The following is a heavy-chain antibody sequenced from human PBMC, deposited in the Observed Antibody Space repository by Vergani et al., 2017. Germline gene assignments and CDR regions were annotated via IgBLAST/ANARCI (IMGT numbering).Heavy chain of an antibody. CDR2: INWNSDSI. CDR3: ARDPPGYCSSTSCSTGYYGMDV. CDR1: GFTFDDYA. D-gene: IGHD2-2*03. Sequence: EVQLVESGGGLVQPGRSLRLSCAASGFTFDDYAMHWVRQAPGKGLEWVSGINWNSDSIAYADSVKGRFTISRDNAKNSLYLQMNSLRAEDTAVYYCARDPPGYCSSTSCSTGYYGMDVWGQGTTVTVSS. J-gene: IGHJ6*02. V-gene: IGHV3-9*01.